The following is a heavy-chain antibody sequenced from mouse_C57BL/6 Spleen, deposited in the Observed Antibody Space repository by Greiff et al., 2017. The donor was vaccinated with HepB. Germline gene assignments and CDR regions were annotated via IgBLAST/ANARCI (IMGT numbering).Heavy chain of an antibody. Sequence: VQLQQPGAELVRPGSSVKLSCKASGYTFTSYWMDWVKQRPGQGLEWIGNIYPSDSETHYNQKFKDKATLTVDKSSSTAYMQLSSPTSEDSAVYYCARGTQGVDYWGQGTTLTVSS. CDR2: IYPSDSET. CDR1: GYTFTSYW. J-gene: IGHJ2*01. CDR3: ARGTQGVDY. D-gene: IGHD3-1*01. V-gene: IGHV1-61*01.